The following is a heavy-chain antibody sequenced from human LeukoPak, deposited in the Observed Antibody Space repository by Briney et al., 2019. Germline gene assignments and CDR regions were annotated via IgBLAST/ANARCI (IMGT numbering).Heavy chain of an antibody. CDR2: LNWNGGST. Sequence: GGSLRLSCAASGFTFDVYGMSWVRQAPGKGLEWVSGLNWNGGSTGYADSVKGRFIISRDNAKNCLYLQMHSLRAEDTALYYCAKSASSWPLYYFDYWGQGTLVTVSS. CDR3: AKSASSWPLYYFDY. J-gene: IGHJ4*02. CDR1: GFTFDVYG. V-gene: IGHV3-20*04. D-gene: IGHD6-13*01.